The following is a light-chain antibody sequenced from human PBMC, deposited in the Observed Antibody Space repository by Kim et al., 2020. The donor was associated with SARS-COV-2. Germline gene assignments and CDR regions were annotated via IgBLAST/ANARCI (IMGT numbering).Light chain of an antibody. J-gene: IGKJ5*01. V-gene: IGKV1-33*01. CDR3: QQNDTLPLT. Sequence: LKTGVPPRFSGSGSGTYFTFTITSVQAEDIATYHCQQNDTLPLTFGQGTRLEIK.